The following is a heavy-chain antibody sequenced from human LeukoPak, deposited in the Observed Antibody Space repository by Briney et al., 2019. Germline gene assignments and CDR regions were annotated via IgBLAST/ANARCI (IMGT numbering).Heavy chain of an antibody. V-gene: IGHV4-59*01. CDR1: GGSISSYY. Sequence: SETLSLTCTVSGGSISSYYWSWTRQPPGKGLEWIGYIYYSGSTNYNPSLKSRVTISVDTSKNQFSLKLSSVTAADTAVYYCARAPYYDILTGYYFPPYYFDYWGQGTLVTVSS. D-gene: IGHD3-9*01. CDR3: ARAPYYDILTGYYFPPYYFDY. CDR2: IYYSGST. J-gene: IGHJ4*02.